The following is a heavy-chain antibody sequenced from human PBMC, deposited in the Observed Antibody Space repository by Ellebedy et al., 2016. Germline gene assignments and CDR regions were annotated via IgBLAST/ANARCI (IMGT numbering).Heavy chain of an antibody. CDR3: ARNSESYLDYFDY. D-gene: IGHD1-26*01. CDR2: ISYDGSNK. Sequence: GGSLRLSCAASGFTFSSYGMHWVRQAPGKGLEWVAVISYDGSNKYYADSVKGRFTISRDNAKNSLYLQMNSLRAEDTAVYCCARNSESYLDYFDYWGQGTLVTVSS. J-gene: IGHJ4*02. V-gene: IGHV3-30*03. CDR1: GFTFSSYG.